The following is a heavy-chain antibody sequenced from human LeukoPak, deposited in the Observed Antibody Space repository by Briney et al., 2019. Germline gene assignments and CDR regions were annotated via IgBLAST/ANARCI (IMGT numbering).Heavy chain of an antibody. CDR1: GYSISSGYY. Sequence: PSETLSLTCTVSGYSISSGYYWGWIRQPPGKGLEWIGSIYHSGSTYYNPSLKSRVTISVDTSKNQFSLKLSSVTAADTAVYYCARFFGDLSNWFDPWGQGTLVTVSS. CDR2: IYHSGST. CDR3: ARFFGDLSNWFDP. D-gene: IGHD3-16*02. J-gene: IGHJ5*02. V-gene: IGHV4-38-2*02.